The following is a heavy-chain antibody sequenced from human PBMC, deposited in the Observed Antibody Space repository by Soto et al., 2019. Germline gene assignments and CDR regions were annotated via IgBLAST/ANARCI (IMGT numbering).Heavy chain of an antibody. CDR1: GDSISSTHW. CDR3: ATLPPRIVVTILPIPS. Sequence: QVQLRQSGPRLARPSGTLSLTCVVSGDSISSTHWWTWVRQTPGTGLEWIGEVYHTGSTKYNPSLXNXVXIPXDKSNNQFSLNLKSLTAADTAVYYCATLPPRIVVTILPIPSWGQGTQVTVSS. CDR2: VYHTGST. V-gene: IGHV4-4*02. D-gene: IGHD2-21*01. J-gene: IGHJ4*02.